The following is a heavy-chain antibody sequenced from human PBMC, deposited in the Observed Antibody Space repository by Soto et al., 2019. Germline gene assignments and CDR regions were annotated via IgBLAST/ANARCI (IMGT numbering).Heavy chain of an antibody. J-gene: IGHJ5*02. CDR3: ARVKAVAGHKNWFDP. CDR2: IYHSGST. D-gene: IGHD6-19*01. V-gene: IGHV4-30-2*01. CDR1: VGSISSGGYS. Sequence: PSETLSLNGAVSVGSISSGGYSWSGMLQPPGEGLEWIGYIYHSGSTYYNPSLKSRVTISVDRSKNQFSLKLSSVTAADTAVYYCARVKAVAGHKNWFDPWGQGTLVTVSS.